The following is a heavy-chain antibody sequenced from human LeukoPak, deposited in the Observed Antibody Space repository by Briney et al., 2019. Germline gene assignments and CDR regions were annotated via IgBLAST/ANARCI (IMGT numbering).Heavy chain of an antibody. J-gene: IGHJ4*02. D-gene: IGHD3-10*01. V-gene: IGHV3-15*01. CDR2: IKSKTDGGTI. CDR3: ASLAMIRGVTPFDY. CDR1: GFPFSDAW. Sequence: GGSLRLSCAASGFPFSDAWLSWVRQPPGKGLEWVGRIKSKTDGGTIDYAAPVEGRFTISRDDSKNTLYLQINSLKSEYTAVYYCASLAMIRGVTPFDYWGQGTLVTVSS.